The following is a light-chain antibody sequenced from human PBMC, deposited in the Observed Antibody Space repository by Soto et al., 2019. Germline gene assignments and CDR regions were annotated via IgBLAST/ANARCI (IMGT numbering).Light chain of an antibody. CDR3: QQYNVWPLT. CDR1: QSVNSN. Sequence: EIVMTQSPVTLSVSPGDRATLSCRASQSVNSNLAWYQHKPGQTPKLLIYVASTRATGIPARFSGSGSGTEFTLTISRLQSEDFAVYYCQQYNVWPLTFGGGTKV. J-gene: IGKJ4*01. CDR2: VAS. V-gene: IGKV3-15*01.